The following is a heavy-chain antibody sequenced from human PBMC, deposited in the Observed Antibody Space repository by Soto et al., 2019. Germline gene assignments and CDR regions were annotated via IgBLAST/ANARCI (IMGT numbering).Heavy chain of an antibody. D-gene: IGHD2-2*01. CDR3: AKDRRPRSMHY. CDR2: ISGSGGST. Sequence: PVGSLGLSCAASGFTFSSYAMSWVRQAPGKGLEWVSAISGSGGSTYYADSVKGRFTISRDNSKNTLYLQMNSLRAEDTAVYDCAKDRRPRSMHYWCHGPLVPV. V-gene: IGHV3-23*01. CDR1: GFTFSSYA. J-gene: IGHJ4*01.